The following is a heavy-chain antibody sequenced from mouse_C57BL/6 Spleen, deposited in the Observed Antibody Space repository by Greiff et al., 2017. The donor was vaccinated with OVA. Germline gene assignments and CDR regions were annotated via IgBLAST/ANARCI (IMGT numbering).Heavy chain of an antibody. CDR3: ARSGDYDGYSWFAY. V-gene: IGHV1-69*01. CDR2: IDPSDSYT. D-gene: IGHD2-3*01. CDR1: GYTFTSYW. Sequence: VQLQQPGAELVMPGASVKLSCKASGYTFTSYWMHWVKQRPGQGLEWIGEIDPSDSYTNYNQKFKGKSTLTVDKSSSTAYMQLSSLTSEDSAVYYCARSGDYDGYSWFAYWGQGTLVTVSA. J-gene: IGHJ3*01.